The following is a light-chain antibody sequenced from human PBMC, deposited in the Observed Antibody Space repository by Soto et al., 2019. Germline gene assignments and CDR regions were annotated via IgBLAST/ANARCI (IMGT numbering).Light chain of an antibody. CDR3: SSFRRSNTPHVL. V-gene: IGLV2-14*01. J-gene: IGLJ2*01. Sequence: QSVLTQPASVSGSPGQSITISCTGTDSDGGGYNFVSWYQQHPGKAPKLMIYGVTNRPSGVSNRFSGSKSGNTASLTISGLQPEDDANYYCSSFRRSNTPHVLFGGGTKVTVL. CDR1: DSDGGGYNF. CDR2: GVT.